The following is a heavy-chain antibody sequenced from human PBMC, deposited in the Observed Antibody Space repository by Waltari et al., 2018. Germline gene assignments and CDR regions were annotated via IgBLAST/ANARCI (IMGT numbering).Heavy chain of an antibody. CDR2: IYPGDSDS. J-gene: IGHJ3*02. CDR1: GYKFTNFW. D-gene: IGHD3-16*01. V-gene: IGHV5-51*01. Sequence: EVQLVQSVAEVKKPGESLQISCKVSGYKFTNFWSDWVRQRPGKGLEWVGIIYPGDSDSKYSPSFQGHVTISVDKSISTAYLQWSSLKASDTAIYYCARPKFEGSYDAFDIWGQGTMVTVSS. CDR3: ARPKFEGSYDAFDI.